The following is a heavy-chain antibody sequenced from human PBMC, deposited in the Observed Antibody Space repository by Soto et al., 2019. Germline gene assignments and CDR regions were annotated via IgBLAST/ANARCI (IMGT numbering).Heavy chain of an antibody. J-gene: IGHJ4*02. Sequence: EALKSSCDGSGYSFNIYWSGWVRQIPGKGLEWMGTIYPGDSDTRYSPSFQGQVTISADKSISTAYLQMNRLKVEDTALYYCSTDEWNWGQGTLVTVSS. CDR3: STDEWN. D-gene: IGHD3-3*01. CDR1: GYSFNIYW. V-gene: IGHV5-51*01. CDR2: IYPGDSDT.